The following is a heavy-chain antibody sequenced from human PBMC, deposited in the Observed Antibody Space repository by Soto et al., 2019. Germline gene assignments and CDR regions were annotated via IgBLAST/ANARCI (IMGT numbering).Heavy chain of an antibody. CDR1: GYTFTSYD. CDR2: MNPNSGNT. V-gene: IGHV1-8*01. D-gene: IGHD2-2*01. J-gene: IGHJ3*02. Sequence: QVQLVQSGAEVKKPGASVKVSCKASGYTFTSYDINWVRQATGQGLEWMGWMNPNSGNTGYAQKFQGRVTMTRNTSTSTAYMELSSLRSEDTAVYYCARGPYCSSTSCYAFDIWGQGTMVTVSS. CDR3: ARGPYCSSTSCYAFDI.